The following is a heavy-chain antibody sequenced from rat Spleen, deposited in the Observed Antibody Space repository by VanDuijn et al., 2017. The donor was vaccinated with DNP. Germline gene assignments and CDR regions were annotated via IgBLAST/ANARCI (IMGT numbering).Heavy chain of an antibody. D-gene: IGHD5-1*01. CDR2: INGAGNT. CDR1: GYSITSNFR. J-gene: IGHJ3*01. Sequence: EVQLQESGPGLVKPSQSLSLTCSVTGYSITSNFRWSWIRKFPGNKLEWMGYINGAGNTNYNPSLKSRISITRDTSKNQFFLQVNSVTTEDSATYYCAIQLGVFDYWGQGTLVTVSS. CDR3: AIQLGVFDY. V-gene: IGHV3-3*01.